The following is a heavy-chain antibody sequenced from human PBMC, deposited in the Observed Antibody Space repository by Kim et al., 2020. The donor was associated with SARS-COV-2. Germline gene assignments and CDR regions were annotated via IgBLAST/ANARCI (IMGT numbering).Heavy chain of an antibody. J-gene: IGHJ4*02. V-gene: IGHV1-2*06. CDR1: GYSFKGFS. Sequence: ASVKVSCKTTGYSFKGFSIHWVRQAPGLGLEWVGRINPNTGASFLAQKFQGRVTMTSDTSINTAYMDLRGLTSDDTAVYFCARAQQSVVGYYPDYWGQGTLVTVSS. CDR3: ARAQQSVVGYYPDY. CDR2: INPNTGAS. D-gene: IGHD3-3*01.